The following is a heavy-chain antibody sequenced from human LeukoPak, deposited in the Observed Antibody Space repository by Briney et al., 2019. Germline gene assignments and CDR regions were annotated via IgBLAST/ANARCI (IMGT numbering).Heavy chain of an antibody. CDR1: GFTFSSYW. V-gene: IGHV3-7*01. CDR3: ARDYWASDI. CDR2: IIQDGSEK. D-gene: IGHD2-8*02. J-gene: IGHJ3*02. Sequence: GGSLRLSCAASGFTFSSYWMNWVRQAPGKGLEWVATIIQDGSEKYYVDSAKGRFTISRDNTKNSLYLQMNSLGAEDTAVYYCARDYWASDIWGQGTMVTVSS.